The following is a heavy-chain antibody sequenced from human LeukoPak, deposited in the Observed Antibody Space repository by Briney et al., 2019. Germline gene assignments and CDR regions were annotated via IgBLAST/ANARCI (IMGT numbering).Heavy chain of an antibody. D-gene: IGHD2-2*01. Sequence: PGGSLRLSCAASGFTFSSYWMHWVRQTPGKGLVWVSRINSDGSSTDYADSVKGRFTISRDNAKNTLYLQMNSLRAEDTAVYYCARYCSSVSCYSRLPKRDWGRGTLVTVSS. CDR2: INSDGSST. CDR1: GFTFSSYW. CDR3: ARYCSSVSCYSRLPKRD. V-gene: IGHV3-74*01. J-gene: IGHJ4*02.